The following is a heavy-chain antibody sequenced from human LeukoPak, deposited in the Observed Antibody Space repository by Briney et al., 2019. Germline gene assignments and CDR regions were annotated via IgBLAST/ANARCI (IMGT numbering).Heavy chain of an antibody. CDR3: ATTITSSWNAFDI. CDR1: GFTFSSYS. Sequence: GGSLRLSCAASGFTFSSYSMNWVRQAPGKGLVWVSSISSSSDYIFYADSVKGRFSISRDNADNSLYLQMNSLRAEETAVYYCATTITSSWNAFDIWGQGTMVTVSS. CDR2: ISSSSDYI. D-gene: IGHD6-13*01. V-gene: IGHV3-21*01. J-gene: IGHJ3*02.